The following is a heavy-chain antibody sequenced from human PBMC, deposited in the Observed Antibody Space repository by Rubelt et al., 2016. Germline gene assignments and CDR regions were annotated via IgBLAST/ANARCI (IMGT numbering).Heavy chain of an antibody. CDR1: A. CDR2: ISYDGSNK. Sequence: AMHWVRQAPGKGLEWVAVISYDGSNKYYADSVKGRFTISRDNSKNTLYLQMNSLRAEDTAVYYCAREDYYDSSGYYYGVGAFDIWGQGTMVTVSS. D-gene: IGHD3-22*01. CDR3: AREDYYDSSGYYYGVGAFDI. V-gene: IGHV3-30*04. J-gene: IGHJ3*02.